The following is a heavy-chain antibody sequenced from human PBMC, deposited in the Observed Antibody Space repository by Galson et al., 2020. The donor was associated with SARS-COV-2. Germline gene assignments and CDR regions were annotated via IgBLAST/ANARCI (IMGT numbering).Heavy chain of an antibody. J-gene: IGHJ4*02. CDR3: ARDVISYDRRGGDY. CDR1: GYTFTDYY. CDR2: IIPNRGIT. Sequence: ASVKVSCKASGYTFTDYYMHWVRQAPGQGLEWMGVIIPNRGITKYSQKFQGRVTLTLDTSISTAYMELSSLRSDDTAVYYCARDVISYDRRGGDYWGQGTLVTVSS. D-gene: IGHD3-16*01. V-gene: IGHV1-2*02.